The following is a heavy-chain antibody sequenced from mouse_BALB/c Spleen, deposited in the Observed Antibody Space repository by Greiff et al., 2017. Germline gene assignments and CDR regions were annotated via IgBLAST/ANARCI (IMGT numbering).Heavy chain of an antibody. CDR1: GFNIKDTY. D-gene: IGHD1-1*01. Sequence: VQLKQSGAELVKPGASVKLSCTASGFNIKDTYMHWVKQRPEQGLEWIGRIDPANGNTKYDPKFQGKATITADTSSNTAYLQLSSLTSEDTAVYYCARYYYGSSSKNYWGQGTTLTVSS. J-gene: IGHJ2*01. V-gene: IGHV14-3*02. CDR2: IDPANGNT. CDR3: ARYYYGSSSKNY.